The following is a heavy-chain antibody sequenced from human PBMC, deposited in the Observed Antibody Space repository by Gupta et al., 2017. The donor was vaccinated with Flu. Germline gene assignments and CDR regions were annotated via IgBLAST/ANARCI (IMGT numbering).Heavy chain of an antibody. Sequence: EVQLVESGGGWVKPGGSLRLSCAASGFSFSSAQMHWGRQAPGKGLAWVGRLKSEADGGTADYAPPVKGRFTISRDDSKNTLWLQMNSLRTEDTAVYYCTTDSSGGITFDIWGQGTPVTVST. D-gene: IGHD3-10*01. J-gene: IGHJ3*02. V-gene: IGHV3-15*01. CDR2: LKSEADGGTA. CDR1: GFSFSSAQ. CDR3: TTDSSGGITFDI.